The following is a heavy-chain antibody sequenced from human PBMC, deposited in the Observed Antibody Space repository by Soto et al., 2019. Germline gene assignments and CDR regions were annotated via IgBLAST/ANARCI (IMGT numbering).Heavy chain of an antibody. Sequence: SETLSLTCTVSGGSISSSSYYWGWIRQPPGKGLEWIGSIYYSGSTYYNPSLKSRVTISVDTSKNQFSLKLSSVTAADTAVYYCARHLRELPFDYWGQGTLVTVSS. J-gene: IGHJ4*02. CDR3: ARHLRELPFDY. D-gene: IGHD1-26*01. CDR1: GGSISSSSYY. CDR2: IYYSGST. V-gene: IGHV4-39*01.